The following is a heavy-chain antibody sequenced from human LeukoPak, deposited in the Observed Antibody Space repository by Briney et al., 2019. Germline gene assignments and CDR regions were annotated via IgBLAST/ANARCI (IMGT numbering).Heavy chain of an antibody. CDR2: ISAYNGNT. V-gene: IGHV1-18*04. CDR3: ANYDILTGYLN. D-gene: IGHD3-9*01. CDR1: GYTFTSYG. Sequence: PEASVKVSCKASGYTFTSYGISWVRQAPGQGLEWMGWISAYNGNTNYAQKLQGRVTITTDTSTSTAYMELRSLRSDDTAVYYCANYDILTGYLNWGQGTLVTVSS. J-gene: IGHJ4*02.